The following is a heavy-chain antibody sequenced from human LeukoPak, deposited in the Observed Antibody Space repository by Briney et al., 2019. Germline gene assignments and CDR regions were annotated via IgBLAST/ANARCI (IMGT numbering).Heavy chain of an antibody. CDR1: GGSISSVSYY. V-gene: IGHV4-61*05. J-gene: IGHJ1*01. D-gene: IGHD6-13*01. CDR2: IYYSGST. Sequence: PSETLSLTCTVSGGSISSVSYYWGWTRQSPGKGLEWIGYIYYSGSTNYNPSLKSRVTISVDTSKNQFSLKLSSVTAADTAVYYCTRHYSSSWYYFQHWGQGTLVTVSS. CDR3: TRHYSSSWYYFQH.